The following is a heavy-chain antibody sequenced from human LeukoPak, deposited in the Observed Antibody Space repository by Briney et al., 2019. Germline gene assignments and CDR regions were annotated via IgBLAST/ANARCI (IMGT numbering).Heavy chain of an antibody. J-gene: IGHJ4*02. V-gene: IGHV4-61*02. D-gene: IGHD3-3*01. CDR2: IYTSGST. CDR3: ARHSDFWSGYLVGAWPGPFDY. Sequence: SETLSLTCTVSGGSISSGSYYWSWIRQPAGKGLEWIGRIYTSGSTNYNPSLKSRVTISVDTPKNQFSLKLSSVTAADTAVYYCARHSDFWSGYLVGAWPGPFDYWGQGTLVTVSS. CDR1: GGSISSGSYY.